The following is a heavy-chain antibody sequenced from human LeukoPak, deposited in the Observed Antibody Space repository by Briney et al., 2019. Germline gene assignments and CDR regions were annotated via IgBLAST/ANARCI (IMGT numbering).Heavy chain of an antibody. J-gene: IGHJ6*03. D-gene: IGHD3-10*01. CDR3: ASGRGVYYMDV. V-gene: IGHV1-8*03. CDR1: GYTFTGYY. CDR2: MNPNSGNT. Sequence: ASVKVSCKASGYTFTGYYMHWVRQAPGQGLEWMGWMNPNSGNTGYAQKFQGRVTITRNTSISTAYMELSSLRSEDTALYYCASGRGVYYMDVWGRGTTVTVSS.